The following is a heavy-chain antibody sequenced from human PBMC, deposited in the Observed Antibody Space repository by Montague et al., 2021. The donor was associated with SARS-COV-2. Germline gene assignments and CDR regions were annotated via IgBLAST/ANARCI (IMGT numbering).Heavy chain of an antibody. CDR2: TYFRSKWYS. CDR3: TRSWGWKEPHYYFDY. J-gene: IGHJ4*02. Sequence: CAISGDSVSSNSAAWNWIRQSPSRGLEWLGRTYFRSKWYSEYAFSVKGRITINADTSTNQFSLQVNSVTPEDTAIYYCTRSWGWKEPHYYFDYWGQGTLVIVSS. CDR1: GDSVSSNSAA. V-gene: IGHV6-1*01. D-gene: IGHD1-14*01.